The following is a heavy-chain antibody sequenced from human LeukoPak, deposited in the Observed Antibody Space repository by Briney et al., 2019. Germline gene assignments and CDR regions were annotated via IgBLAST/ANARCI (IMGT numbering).Heavy chain of an antibody. CDR3: ARYYYDSSGYPRRLSYFDY. D-gene: IGHD3-22*01. Sequence: ASVKVSCKASGYTSTSYGISWVRQAPGQGLEWMGWISAYNGNTNYAQKLQGRVTMTTDTSTSTAYMELRSLRSDDTAVYYCARYYYDSSGYPRRLSYFDYWGQGTLVTVSS. CDR2: ISAYNGNT. J-gene: IGHJ4*02. CDR1: GYTSTSYG. V-gene: IGHV1-18*01.